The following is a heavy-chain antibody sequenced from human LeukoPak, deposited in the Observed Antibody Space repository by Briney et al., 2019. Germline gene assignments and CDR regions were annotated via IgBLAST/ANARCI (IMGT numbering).Heavy chain of an antibody. J-gene: IGHJ3*02. CDR3: ARFGSGSYYNRQDAFDI. D-gene: IGHD3-10*01. V-gene: IGHV4-59*01. CDR1: GGSLSTYY. Sequence: SETLSLTCTVSGGSLSTYYWSWIRQPPGKGVEWIGHIYYSGGTNYNPSLKSRVTISVDTSKNQFSLKLSSVTAADTAVYYCARFGSGSYYNRQDAFDIWGQGTMVTVSS. CDR2: IYYSGGT.